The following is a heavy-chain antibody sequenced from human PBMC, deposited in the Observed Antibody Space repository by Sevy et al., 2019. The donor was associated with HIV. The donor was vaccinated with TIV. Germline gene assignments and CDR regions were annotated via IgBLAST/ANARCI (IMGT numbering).Heavy chain of an antibody. Sequence: WGSLRLSCSASGFTFRSFSMHWVRQAPGKGLEWVAAIWYDGRTKQYADSVKGRFTISRDNSKNMLSLEMNSLRAEDTGLYFCARDSARVIVPTAGFDSWGQGTVVTVSS. D-gene: IGHD1-1*01. J-gene: IGHJ5*01. CDR3: ARDSARVIVPTAGFDS. V-gene: IGHV3-33*01. CDR2: IWYDGRTK. CDR1: GFTFRSFS.